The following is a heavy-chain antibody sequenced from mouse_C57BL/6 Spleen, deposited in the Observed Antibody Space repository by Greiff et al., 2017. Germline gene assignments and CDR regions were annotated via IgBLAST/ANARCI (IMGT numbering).Heavy chain of an antibody. V-gene: IGHV1-50*01. CDR3: ERKDAWFAY. CDR2: IDPSDSYT. J-gene: IGHJ3*01. CDR1: GYTFTSYW. Sequence: QVQLQQPGAELVKPGASVKLSCKASGYTFTSYWMQWVKQRPGQGLEWIGEIDPSDSYTNYNQKFKGKATLTVDTSSSTAYMQLSSLTSEDSAVYYCERKDAWFAYWGQGTLVTVSA.